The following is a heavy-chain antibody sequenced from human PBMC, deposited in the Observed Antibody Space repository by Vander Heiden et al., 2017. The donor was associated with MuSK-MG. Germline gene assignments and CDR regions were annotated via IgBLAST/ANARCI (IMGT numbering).Heavy chain of an antibody. CDR1: GYTFTGYY. CDR2: INPNSGGT. CDR3: ARADSQALVVHATTYYYMDV. V-gene: IGHV1-2*06. D-gene: IGHD2-8*02. J-gene: IGHJ6*03. Sequence: QVQLVQSGAEVKKPGASVKVSCKASGYTFTGYYMHWVRQAPGQGLEWMGRINPNSGGTNYAQKFQGRVTMTRDTSISTAYMELSRLRSDDTAVYYCARADSQALVVHATTYYYMDVWGKGTTVTVSS.